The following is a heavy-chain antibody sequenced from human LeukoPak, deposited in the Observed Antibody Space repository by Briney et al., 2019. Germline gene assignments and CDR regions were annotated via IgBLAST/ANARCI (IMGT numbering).Heavy chain of an antibody. Sequence: ETLSLTCTVSGGSISSYYWSWIRQPAGKGLEWIGRIYTRGSTNYNPSLKSRVIMSADMSKNQFSLKLSSVTAADAAVYYCAGEGHYYDSTGYYYGGEDYWGQGTLVTVSS. V-gene: IGHV4-4*07. CDR2: IYTRGST. J-gene: IGHJ4*02. CDR3: AGEGHYYDSTGYYYGGEDY. CDR1: GGSISSYY. D-gene: IGHD3-22*01.